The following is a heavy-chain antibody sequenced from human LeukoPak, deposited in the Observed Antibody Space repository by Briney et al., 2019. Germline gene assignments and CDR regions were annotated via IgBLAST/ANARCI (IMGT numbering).Heavy chain of an antibody. D-gene: IGHD3-10*01. CDR2: ISSSSSYI. V-gene: IGHV3-21*01. J-gene: IGHJ4*02. CDR1: GFTFSSYS. CDR3: ARDIDYGSGSSDY. Sequence: PGGSLRLSCAASGFTFSSYSMNWVRQAPGKGLEWVSSISSSSSYIYYADSVKGRFIISRDNAKNSLYLQMNSLRAEDTAVYYCARDIDYGSGSSDYWGQGTLVTVSS.